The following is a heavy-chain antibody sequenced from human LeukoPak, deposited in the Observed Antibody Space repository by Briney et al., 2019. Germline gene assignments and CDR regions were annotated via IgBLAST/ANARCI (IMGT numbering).Heavy chain of an antibody. V-gene: IGHV3-48*01. CDR2: ISSSSSTI. Sequence: GGSLRLSCAASGFTFSSYSMNWVRQAPGKGLEWVSYISSSSSTIYYADSVKGRFTISRDNAKNSLYLQMNSLRAEDTAVYYCARDLTMVRGVIGSWGQGILVTVSS. CDR3: ARDLTMVRGVIGS. D-gene: IGHD3-10*01. J-gene: IGHJ4*02. CDR1: GFTFSSYS.